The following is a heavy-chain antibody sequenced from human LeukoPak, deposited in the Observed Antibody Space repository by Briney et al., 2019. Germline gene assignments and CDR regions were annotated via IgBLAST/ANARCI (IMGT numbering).Heavy chain of an antibody. J-gene: IGHJ3*02. CDR2: IRSKANNYAT. D-gene: IGHD6-19*01. CDR3: TRKWDGSSWYNAFDI. CDR1: GFTFSGSE. Sequence: GGSLKLSCAASGFTFSGSEMHWVRQASGKGLEWVGRIRSKANNYATAYAASVKGRFTISRDDSKNTAYLQMNSLETEDAALYYCTRKWDGSSWYNAFDIWGQGTMATVSS. V-gene: IGHV3-73*01.